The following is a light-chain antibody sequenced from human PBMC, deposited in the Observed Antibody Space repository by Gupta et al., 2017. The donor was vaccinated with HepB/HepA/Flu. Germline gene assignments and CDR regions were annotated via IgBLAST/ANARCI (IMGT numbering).Light chain of an antibody. CDR2: DVS. CDR1: QSVSSY. CDR3: QQRSNWPIT. J-gene: IGKJ5*01. V-gene: IGKV3-11*01. Sequence: EIVLTQSPATLSLAPGERATLSCRASQSVSSYLTWYQQKPGQAPRLLIYDVSNRATGIPARFSGSGSGTDFTLTISSLEPEDFAVYYCQQRSNWPITFGQGTRLEIK.